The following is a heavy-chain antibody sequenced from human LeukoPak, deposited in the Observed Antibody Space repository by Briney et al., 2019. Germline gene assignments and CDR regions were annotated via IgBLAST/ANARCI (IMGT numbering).Heavy chain of an antibody. V-gene: IGHV3-23*01. J-gene: IGHJ4*02. D-gene: IGHD3-10*01. CDR1: GFTFSSYA. CDR2: ISGSGGST. CDR3: AKVRLLWFGEGTFDY. Sequence: GGSLRLSCAASGFTFSSYAMSWVRQAPGKGLEWVSAISGSGGSTYYADSVKGRFTISRDNSKNTPYLQMNSLRAEDTAVYYCAKVRLLWFGEGTFDYWGQGTLVTVSS.